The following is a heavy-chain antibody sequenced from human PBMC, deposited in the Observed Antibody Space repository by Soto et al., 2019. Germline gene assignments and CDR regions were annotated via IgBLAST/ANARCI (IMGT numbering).Heavy chain of an antibody. CDR2: ITSNSDNI. D-gene: IGHD2-8*02. Sequence: PGGSLRLSCAASGFTFENYAMYWVRQAPGKGLECVSGITSNSDNIAYADSVTGRFTISRDNAKTSLYLQMNSLRAEDTALYYCAKRSCTGGRCYFDHWGQGTLVTVSS. V-gene: IGHV3-9*01. CDR3: AKRSCTGGRCYFDH. CDR1: GFTFENYA. J-gene: IGHJ4*02.